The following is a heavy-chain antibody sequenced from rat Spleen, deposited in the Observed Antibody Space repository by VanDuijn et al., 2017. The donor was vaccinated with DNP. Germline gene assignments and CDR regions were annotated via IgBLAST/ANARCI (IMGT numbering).Heavy chain of an antibody. V-gene: IGHV3-3*01. Sequence: EVQLQESGPGLVNPSQSLSLTCSVTGYSITSNFRWSWIRKLPGNKLEWMGYINNAGSTDYNPSLKSRISIPRDTSRNQFFLQVNCVTTEDTATYIGAIQLGVFDYWGQGVMVTDSS. D-gene: IGHD5-1*01. CDR1: GYSITSNFR. CDR3: AIQLGVFDY. J-gene: IGHJ2*01. CDR2: INNAGST.